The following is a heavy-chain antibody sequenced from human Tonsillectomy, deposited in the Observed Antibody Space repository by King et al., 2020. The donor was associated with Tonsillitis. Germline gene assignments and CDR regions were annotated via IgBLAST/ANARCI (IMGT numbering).Heavy chain of an antibody. CDR3: ARHYECFTSGCSDQDGMDV. CDR1: GFTLSNYW. V-gene: IGHV3-74*02. J-gene: IGHJ6*02. CDR2: INSDGNNT. D-gene: IGHD5-12*01. Sequence: VQLVESGGGSVQPGGSLTLSCAASGFTLSNYWMYWVRQAPGKGLVWVSRINSDGNNTNYADSVKGRFTVSRDNARNTLYLQMNSLRAEDSAVYYCARHYECFTSGCSDQDGMDVWGQGTTVTVSS.